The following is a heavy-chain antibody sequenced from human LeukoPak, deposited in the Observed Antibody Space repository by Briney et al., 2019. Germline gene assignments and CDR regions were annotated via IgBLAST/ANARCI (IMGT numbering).Heavy chain of an antibody. CDR1: GFTFSSYA. Sequence: PGGSLRLSCAASGFTFSSYAMSWVRQPPGKGLEWIGEINHSGSTNYNPSLKSRVTISVDTSKNQFSLKLSSVTAADTAVYYCARGRIAAAGHFDYWGQGTLVTVSS. CDR3: ARGRIAAAGHFDY. D-gene: IGHD6-13*01. J-gene: IGHJ4*02. V-gene: IGHV4-34*01. CDR2: INHSGST.